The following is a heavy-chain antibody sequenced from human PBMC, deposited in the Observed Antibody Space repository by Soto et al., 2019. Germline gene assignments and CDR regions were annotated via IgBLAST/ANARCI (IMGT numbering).Heavy chain of an antibody. CDR1: GFTFSSYA. J-gene: IGHJ4*02. Sequence: EVQLLESGGGLVQPGGSLRLSCAASGFTFSSYAMSWVRQAPGKGLEWVPGISGSGVSTYYSDSVRGRFTISSDNSKSTLYLQMNSLRAEETAVYYCAKDRERIATRSIDYWGQGTLVTVSS. V-gene: IGHV3-23*01. D-gene: IGHD6-6*01. CDR3: AKDRERIATRSIDY. CDR2: ISGSGVST.